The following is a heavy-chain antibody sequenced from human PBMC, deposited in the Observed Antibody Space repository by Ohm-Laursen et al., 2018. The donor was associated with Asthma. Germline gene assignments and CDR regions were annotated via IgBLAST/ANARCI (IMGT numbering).Heavy chain of an antibody. V-gene: IGHV3-30-3*01. CDR2: TSYDGNNK. J-gene: IGHJ4*02. CDR1: GFAFSTYA. CDR3: ARASGGYYIDY. Sequence: SLRLSCAASGFAFSTYAMHWVRQAPGKGLEWVAFTSYDGNNKLYADSVKGRFTISRDSSKNTVYLQMNSLRAEDTAVYFCARASGGYYIDYWGQGTLVTVSS. D-gene: IGHD1-26*01.